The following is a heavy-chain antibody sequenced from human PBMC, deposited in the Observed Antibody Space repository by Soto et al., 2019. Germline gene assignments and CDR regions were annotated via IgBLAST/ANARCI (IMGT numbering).Heavy chain of an antibody. CDR1: GYTFTSYP. J-gene: IGHJ1*01. D-gene: IGHD5-12*01. CDR2: INAGNGDT. Sequence: QVQLVQSGAEEKEPGASVKVSCKASGYTFTSYPMHWVRQAPGQRLEWMGWINAGNGDTKYSQKVQGRGTISRDTSASTAYMELSSLRSEDTAIYYWARVAWTTAEYFQHWGQGTLVTVAS. V-gene: IGHV1-3*05. CDR3: ARVAWTTAEYFQH.